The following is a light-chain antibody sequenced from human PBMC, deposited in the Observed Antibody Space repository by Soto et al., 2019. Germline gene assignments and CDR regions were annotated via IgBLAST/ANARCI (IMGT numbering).Light chain of an antibody. CDR1: QSVSSSY. V-gene: IGKV3-20*01. CDR3: QQYGNSPYT. CDR2: GAS. Sequence: EIVLTQSPGTLSLSPGERATLSCRASQSVSSSYLAWYQQKPGQAPRLLTYGASSRATGIPDRFSGSGSATDFTLTISRLEPEDFAVYYCQQYGNSPYTFGQGTKLEIK. J-gene: IGKJ2*01.